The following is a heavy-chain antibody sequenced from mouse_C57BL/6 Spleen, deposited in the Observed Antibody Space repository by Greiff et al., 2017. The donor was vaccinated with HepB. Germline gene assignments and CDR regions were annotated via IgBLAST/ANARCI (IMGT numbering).Heavy chain of an antibody. CDR1: GFTFSDYG. D-gene: IGHD1-1*02. CDR2: ISSGSSTI. V-gene: IGHV5-17*01. Sequence: VQLKESGGGLVKPGGFLKLSCAASGFTFSDYGMHWVRQAPEKGLEWVAYISSGSSTIYYADTVKGRFTNSRDNAKNTLFLQMTSLRSEDTAMYYCGRAWWDVRYFDVWGTETTVTVSS. J-gene: IGHJ1*03. CDR3: GRAWWDVRYFDV.